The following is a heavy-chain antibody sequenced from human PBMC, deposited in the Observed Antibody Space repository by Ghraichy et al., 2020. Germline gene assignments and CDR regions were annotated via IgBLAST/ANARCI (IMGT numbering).Heavy chain of an antibody. D-gene: IGHD6-13*01. V-gene: IGHV1-69*13. CDR2: IIPIFGTA. Sequence: SVKVSCKASGGTFSSYAISWVRQAPGQGLEWMGGIIPIFGTANYAQKFQGRVTITADESTSTAYMELSSLRSEDTAVYYCARGLVIAAAGCWFDPWGQGTLVTVSS. CDR3: ARGLVIAAAGCWFDP. CDR1: GGTFSSYA. J-gene: IGHJ5*02.